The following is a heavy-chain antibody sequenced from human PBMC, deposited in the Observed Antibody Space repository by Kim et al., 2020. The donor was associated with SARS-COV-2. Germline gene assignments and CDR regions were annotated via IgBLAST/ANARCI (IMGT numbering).Heavy chain of an antibody. J-gene: IGHJ4*02. CDR3: ARDIRLYASCHSCALFDY. Sequence: ASVKVSCKASGYTFTSYYMHWVRQAPGQGLEWMGIINPSGGSTSYAQKFQGRVTMTRDTSTSTVYMELSSLRSEDTAVYYCARDIRLYASCHSCALFDYWGQGTLVTVSS. V-gene: IGHV1-46*01. D-gene: IGHD2-2*01. CDR1: GYTFTSYY. CDR2: INPSGGST.